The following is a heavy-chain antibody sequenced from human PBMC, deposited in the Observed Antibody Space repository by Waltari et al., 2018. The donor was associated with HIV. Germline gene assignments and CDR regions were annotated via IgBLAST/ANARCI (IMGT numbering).Heavy chain of an antibody. Sequence: QVQLQESGPGLVKPSETLSLTCAVSGYSISSGYYWVWIRPPPGKGLEWIGSIYHSGSTYYNPSLKSRVTISVDTSKNQFSLKLSSVTAADTAVYYCARVYGYSGSYPGAPDDYWGQGTLVTVSS. J-gene: IGHJ4*02. D-gene: IGHD1-26*01. CDR1: GYSISSGYY. CDR2: IYHSGST. CDR3: ARVYGYSGSYPGAPDDY. V-gene: IGHV4-38-2*01.